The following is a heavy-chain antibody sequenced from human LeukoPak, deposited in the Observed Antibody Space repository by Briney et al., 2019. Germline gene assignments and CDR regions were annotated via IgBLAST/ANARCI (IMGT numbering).Heavy chain of an antibody. CDR1: GFTFDDYA. J-gene: IGHJ4*02. CDR2: ISWNSGSI. Sequence: PGRSLRLSCAASGFTFDDYAMHWVRQAPGKGLEWVSGISWNSGSIGYADSVKGRFTISRDNAKNSLHLQMNSLRAEDTALYYCAKEGPYYDSSGYYLDYWGQGTLVTVSS. D-gene: IGHD3-22*01. V-gene: IGHV3-9*01. CDR3: AKEGPYYDSSGYYLDY.